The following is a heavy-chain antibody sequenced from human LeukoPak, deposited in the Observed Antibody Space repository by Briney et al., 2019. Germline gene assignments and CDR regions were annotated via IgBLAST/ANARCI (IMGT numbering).Heavy chain of an antibody. CDR2: VTSGSGST. V-gene: IGHV3-11*05. Sequence: GGSLRLSCAASGFSVSDYSISWIRQSPGKGLEWISYVTSGSGSTNYADSVKGRFTISRDNSKNSVALQLDGLRADDTAVYFCTRERRGSYYAFESWGQGTLVTVSS. CDR1: GFSVSDYS. D-gene: IGHD3-16*01. J-gene: IGHJ4*02. CDR3: TRERRGSYYAFES.